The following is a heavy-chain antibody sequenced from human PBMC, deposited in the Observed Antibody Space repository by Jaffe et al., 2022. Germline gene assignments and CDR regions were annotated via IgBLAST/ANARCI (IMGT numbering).Heavy chain of an antibody. D-gene: IGHD4-17*01. CDR3: TTDPAPRSGDYEGPFDDY. CDR1: GFTFSNAW. Sequence: EVQLVESGGGLVKPGGSLRLSCAASGFTFSNAWMSWVRQAPGKGLEWVGRIKSKTDGGTTDYAAPVKGRFTISRDDSKNTLYLQMNSLKTEDTAVYYCTTDPAPRSGDYEGPFDDYWGQGTLVTVSS. CDR2: IKSKTDGGTT. V-gene: IGHV3-15*01. J-gene: IGHJ4*02.